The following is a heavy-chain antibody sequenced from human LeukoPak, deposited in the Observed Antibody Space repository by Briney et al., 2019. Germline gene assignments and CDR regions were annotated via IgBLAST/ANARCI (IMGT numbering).Heavy chain of an antibody. D-gene: IGHD3-10*01. CDR2: IIPILGIA. J-gene: IGHJ4*02. CDR1: GGTFSSYA. CDR3: ARDIGSGSYYEEFDY. Sequence: ASVKVSCKASGGTFSSYAISWVRRAPGQGLEWMGRIIPILGIANYAQKFQGRVTITADKSTSTAYMELSSLRSEDTAVYYCARDIGSGSYYEEFDYWGQGTLVTVSS. V-gene: IGHV1-69*04.